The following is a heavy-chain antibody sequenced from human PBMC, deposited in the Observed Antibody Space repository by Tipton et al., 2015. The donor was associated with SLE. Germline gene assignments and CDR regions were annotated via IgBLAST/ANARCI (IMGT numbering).Heavy chain of an antibody. D-gene: IGHD2/OR15-2a*01. CDR2: ISTYNGNT. CDR1: GYTFTSYG. J-gene: IGHJ6*03. CDR3: ASQGRRPLLYYMDV. V-gene: IGHV1-18*01. Sequence: QSGAEVKKPGASVKVSCKASGYTFTSYGTSWVRQAPGQGLEWMGWISTYNGNTNYAQKLQGRVTMTTDTSTSTASMDLRSLRSEDTAIYFCASQGRRPLLYYMDVWGEGTSVTVSS.